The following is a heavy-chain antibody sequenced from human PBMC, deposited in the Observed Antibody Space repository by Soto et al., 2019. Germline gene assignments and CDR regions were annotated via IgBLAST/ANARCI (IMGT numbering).Heavy chain of an antibody. Sequence: SETLSLTCAVYGGSFSGYYWSWTRQPPGKGLEWIGEINHSGKMNYNPSLKSRVTISLDTSKNQFSLKLSSVTAADTAVYYCPYGDFPGSAYWGQGTLVTVSS. CDR2: INHSGKM. CDR1: GGSFSGYY. CDR3: PYGDFPGSAY. J-gene: IGHJ4*02. V-gene: IGHV4-34*01. D-gene: IGHD3-10*01.